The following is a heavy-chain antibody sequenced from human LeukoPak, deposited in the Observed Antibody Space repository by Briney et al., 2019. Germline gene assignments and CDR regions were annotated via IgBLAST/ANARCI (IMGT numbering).Heavy chain of an antibody. J-gene: IGHJ4*02. CDR3: ARTLDGYNSGYFDY. Sequence: PSETLSLTCTVSGGSVNSGSYYWNWIRQPPGKGLEWIGYIYYRGSTNYNPSLKSRVTISVDTSKNQFSLRLSSVTAADTAVYYCARTLDGYNSGYFDYWGQGTLVTVSS. CDR2: IYYRGST. CDR1: GGSVNSGSYY. V-gene: IGHV4-61*01. D-gene: IGHD5-24*01.